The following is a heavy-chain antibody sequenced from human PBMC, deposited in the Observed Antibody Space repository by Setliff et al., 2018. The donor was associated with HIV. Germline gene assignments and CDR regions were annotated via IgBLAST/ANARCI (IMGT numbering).Heavy chain of an antibody. V-gene: IGHV4-39*01. CDR2: IYHSGST. D-gene: IGHD6-6*01. CDR1: GDYISDTTYY. Sequence: SETLSLTCSVSGDYISDTTYYWGWIRQPPGKGLEWIGNIYHSGSTLYQPSLKSRVTMSVDTSKNQFSLKLNSVTAADTAVYHCARLSSYRSSSYYFDYWGQGALVTVSS. J-gene: IGHJ4*02. CDR3: ARLSSYRSSSYYFDY.